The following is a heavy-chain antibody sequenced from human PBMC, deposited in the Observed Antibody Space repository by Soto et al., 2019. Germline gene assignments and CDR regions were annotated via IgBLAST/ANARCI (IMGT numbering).Heavy chain of an antibody. CDR3: ARGVAPYYFDY. D-gene: IGHD2-15*01. V-gene: IGHV1-3*01. CDR1: GYTFTSYA. CDR2: INAGNVNT. Sequence: ASVQVSCKASGYTFTSYAMHWVRQAPGQGLEWMGWINAGNVNTKYSQKFQGRVTITRDTSASTAYMELSSLRSEDTAVYYCARGVAPYYFDYWGQGTLVTVSS. J-gene: IGHJ4*02.